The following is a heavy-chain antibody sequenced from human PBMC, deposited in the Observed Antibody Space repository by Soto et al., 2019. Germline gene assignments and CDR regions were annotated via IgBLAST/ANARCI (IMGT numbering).Heavy chain of an antibody. J-gene: IGHJ4*02. V-gene: IGHV4-31*03. Sequence: SETLSLTCTVSGGSISSGGYYWSWIRQHPGKGLEWTGYIYYSGSTYYNPSLKSRVTISVDTSKNQFSLKLSSVTAADTAVYYCARAHLTGTTDYWGQGTLVTVSS. CDR2: IYYSGST. D-gene: IGHD1-20*01. CDR1: GGSISSGGYY. CDR3: ARAHLTGTTDY.